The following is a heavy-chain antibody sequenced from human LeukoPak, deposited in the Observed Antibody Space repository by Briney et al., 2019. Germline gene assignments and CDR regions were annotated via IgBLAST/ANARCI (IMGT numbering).Heavy chain of an antibody. CDR3: AKDRHAPGRYCSSTSCLPFDP. V-gene: IGHV3-23*01. D-gene: IGHD2-2*01. J-gene: IGHJ5*02. Sequence: GGSLRLSCAASGFTFSSYAMNWVRQAPGKGLEWVSAISGSGGSTYYADSVKGRFTISRDNSERKLYLQMNSLRAEDTAVYYCAKDRHAPGRYCSSTSCLPFDPWGQGTLVTVSS. CDR1: GFTFSSYA. CDR2: ISGSGGST.